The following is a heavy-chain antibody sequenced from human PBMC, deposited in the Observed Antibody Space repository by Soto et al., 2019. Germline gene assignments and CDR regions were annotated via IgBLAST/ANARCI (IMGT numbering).Heavy chain of an antibody. D-gene: IGHD2-21*02. Sequence: EVQLLESGGGLVQPGGSVRLSCAASGLTFGNYAMSWVRQAPGKGLEWVSAISGDSGRTYYADSVKGRFTISRDNSKNTLYLQMNTLRAKDTAVYYCAVTPNCGRDCSAASYWYFDIWGRGTLVTVSS. V-gene: IGHV3-23*01. CDR2: ISGDSGRT. CDR1: GLTFGNYA. J-gene: IGHJ2*01. CDR3: AVTPNCGRDCSAASYWYFDI.